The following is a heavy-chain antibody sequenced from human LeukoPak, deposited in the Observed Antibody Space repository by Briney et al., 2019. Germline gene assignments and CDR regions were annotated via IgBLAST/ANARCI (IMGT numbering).Heavy chain of an antibody. CDR3: ARDSRCSSPSCYLFDY. J-gene: IGHJ4*02. V-gene: IGHV7-4-1*02. CDR1: GYTFTDYY. D-gene: IGHD2-2*01. Sequence: ASVKVSCKASGYTFTDYYMHWVRQAPGQGLEWMGWINTNTGNPTYAQGFTGRFVFSLDTSVSTAYLQISSLKAEDTAVYYCARDSRCSSPSCYLFDYWGQGTLVTVSS. CDR2: INTNTGNP.